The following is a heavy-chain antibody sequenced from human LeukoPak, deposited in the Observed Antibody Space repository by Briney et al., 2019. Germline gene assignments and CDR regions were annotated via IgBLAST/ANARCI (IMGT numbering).Heavy chain of an antibody. CDR3: AKDYYGSGSRYWFFDL. CDR1: GFTFSSYA. V-gene: IGHV3-23*01. CDR2: SGGSGDKT. J-gene: IGHJ2*01. Sequence: GGSLRLSCAASGFTFSSYAMSWVRQAPGKGLEWVSVSGGSGDKTSYADSVKGRFTISRDNSKNTLYLQMNSLRAEDTAVYYCAKDYYGSGSRYWFFDLWGRGTLVTVSS. D-gene: IGHD3-10*01.